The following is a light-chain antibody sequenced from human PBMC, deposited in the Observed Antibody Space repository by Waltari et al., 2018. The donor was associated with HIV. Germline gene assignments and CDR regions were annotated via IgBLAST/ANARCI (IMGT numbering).Light chain of an antibody. CDR3: CSYAGTYTYVL. V-gene: IGLV2-11*01. CDR2: EVI. J-gene: IGLJ3*02. Sequence: QSALTQPRSVSGSPGQSVPISCTGTSSDVGGYASVSWYLQHQGKVPKLIIYEVIKRPAGVPDRFSGSKSGNTASLTISGRQTEDEADYFCCSYAGTYTYVLFGGGTKLTVL. CDR1: SSDVGGYAS.